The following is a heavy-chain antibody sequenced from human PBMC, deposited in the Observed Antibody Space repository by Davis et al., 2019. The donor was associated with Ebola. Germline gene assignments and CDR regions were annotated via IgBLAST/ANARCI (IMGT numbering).Heavy chain of an antibody. CDR2: ISAYNGNT. V-gene: IGHV1-18*01. J-gene: IGHJ5*02. D-gene: IGHD3-10*01. CDR1: GYTFTRYG. Sequence: AASVKVSCKASGYTFTRYGISSVRQAPGQGLEWMGWISAYNGNTNYAQNLQGRVTMTTDTSTSTAYMEVRSLRYDDTAVYYCARAVTMVLPSGWFDPWGQGTLVTVSS. CDR3: ARAVTMVLPSGWFDP.